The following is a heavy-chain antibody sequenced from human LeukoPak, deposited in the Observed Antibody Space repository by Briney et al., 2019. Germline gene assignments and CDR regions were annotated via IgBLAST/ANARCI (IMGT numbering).Heavy chain of an antibody. D-gene: IGHD3-3*01. CDR1: GFTFSSYA. Sequence: PGGSLRLSCAASGFTFSSYAMHWVRQAPGKGLEWVAVISYDGSNKYYADSVKGRFTISRDNSKNTQYLQMNSLRAEDTAVYYCASDPNYDFWSGYSFDYWGQGTLVTVSS. CDR2: ISYDGSNK. V-gene: IGHV3-30-3*01. J-gene: IGHJ4*02. CDR3: ASDPNYDFWSGYSFDY.